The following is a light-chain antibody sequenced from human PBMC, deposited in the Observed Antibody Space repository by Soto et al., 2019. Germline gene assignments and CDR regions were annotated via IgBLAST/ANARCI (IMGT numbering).Light chain of an antibody. CDR2: AAS. CDR1: QTISDF. V-gene: IGKV1-39*01. CDR3: QQSFSTPRT. Sequence: DIQMTQSPSSLSASIGDRVTITCRASQTISDFLNWYQQKPGKAPKLLIYAASNLQSGVPSRFSGSGSGTDFTLTINGLQPEDFATYSCQQSFSTPRTFGQGTKVDIK. J-gene: IGKJ1*01.